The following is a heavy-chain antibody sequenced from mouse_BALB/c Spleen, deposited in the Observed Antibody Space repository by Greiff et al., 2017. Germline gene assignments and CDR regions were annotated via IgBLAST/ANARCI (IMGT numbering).Heavy chain of an antibody. CDR1: GYSITSGYY. J-gene: IGHJ2*01. D-gene: IGHD1-1*01. V-gene: IGHV3-6*02. CDR3: ARFTTVYFDY. Sequence: DVKLQESGPGLVKPSQSLSLTCSVTGYSITSGYYWNWIRQFPGNKLEWMGYISYDGSNNYNPSLKNRISITRDTSKNQFFLKLNSVTTEDTATYYCARFTTVYFDYWGQGTTLTVSS. CDR2: ISYDGSN.